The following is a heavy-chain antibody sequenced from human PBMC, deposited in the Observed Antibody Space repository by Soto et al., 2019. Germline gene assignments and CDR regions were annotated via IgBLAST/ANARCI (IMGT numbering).Heavy chain of an antibody. V-gene: IGHV4-30-4*01. D-gene: IGHD6-13*01. Sequence: PSETLSLTCTVSGGSISSGDYYSSWIRQPLGKGLEWIGDIYYSGSTYYNPSLKSRVTISVDTSKNQFSLKLSSVTAADTAVYYCARFLLISGWFSSSWPDDAFDIWGQGTMVTVSS. CDR3: ARFLLISGWFSSSWPDDAFDI. J-gene: IGHJ3*02. CDR2: IYYSGST. CDR1: GGSISSGDYY.